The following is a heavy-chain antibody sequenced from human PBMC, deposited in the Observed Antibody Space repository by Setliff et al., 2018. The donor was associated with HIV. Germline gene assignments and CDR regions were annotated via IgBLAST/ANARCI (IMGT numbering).Heavy chain of an antibody. CDR2: IWSDGSSK. J-gene: IGHJ6*03. Sequence: GGSLRLSCAASGFTFSSYGMHWVRQAPGKGLEWVAVIWSDGSSKYYADSVKGRFTIFRDNSKNTLYLQMNSLRAEDTAVYYCAKKGFCSGGDGHTDWYFYMDVWGKGTTVTVSS. CDR1: GFTFSSYG. CDR3: AKKGFCSGGDGHTDWYFYMDV. D-gene: IGHD2-15*01. V-gene: IGHV3-30*02.